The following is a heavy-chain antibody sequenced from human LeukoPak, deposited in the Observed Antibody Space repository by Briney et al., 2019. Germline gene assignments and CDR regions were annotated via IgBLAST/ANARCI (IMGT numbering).Heavy chain of an antibody. CDR3: ATDTYYYDSSGYYSVNWFDP. D-gene: IGHD3-22*01. V-gene: IGHV5-10-1*01. CDR1: GYSFTSYW. Sequence: GESLKISCKGSGYSFTSYWISWVRQMPGKGLEWMGRIDPSDSYTNYSPSFQGRVTISADKSISTAYLQWSSLKASDTAMYYCATDTYYYDSSGYYSVNWFDPWGQGTLVTVSS. CDR2: IDPSDSYT. J-gene: IGHJ5*02.